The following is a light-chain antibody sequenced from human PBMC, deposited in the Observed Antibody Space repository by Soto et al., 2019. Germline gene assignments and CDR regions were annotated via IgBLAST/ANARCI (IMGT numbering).Light chain of an antibody. CDR3: QHQET. V-gene: IGKV1-5*01. Sequence: DIQMTQSPSTLSASVGDRVTITCRASQSISSWLAWYQQKPGKAPKLLIYDASSLESGVPSRFSGSGSGTGFTPTLRRLPPCDFSNYYCQHQETFGQGTKVEIK. CDR1: QSISSW. J-gene: IGKJ1*01. CDR2: DAS.